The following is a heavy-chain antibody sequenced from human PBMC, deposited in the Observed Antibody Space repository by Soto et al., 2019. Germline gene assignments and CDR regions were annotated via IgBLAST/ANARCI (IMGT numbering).Heavy chain of an antibody. D-gene: IGHD2-2*01. CDR3: ARGDPAMYDATGHFDY. V-gene: IGHV3-11*01. Sequence: QVHLVESGGGLVKPGGSLRLSCAASGFTFTDFHMAWIRRAPGKGLEWVSNIIQSGGYEFYADSVKGRFTVSRDNAKNEVYLQMNSLRVEDTAVYYCARGDPAMYDATGHFDYWGQGSLVTVSS. CDR2: IIQSGGYE. CDR1: GFTFTDFH. J-gene: IGHJ4*02.